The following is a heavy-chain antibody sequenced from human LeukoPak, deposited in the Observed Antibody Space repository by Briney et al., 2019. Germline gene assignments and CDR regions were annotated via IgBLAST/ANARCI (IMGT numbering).Heavy chain of an antibody. V-gene: IGHV3-30*02. J-gene: IGHJ4*02. CDR1: GFTFSYFG. CDR2: IRYDGSNE. Sequence: GGSLRLSCVASGFTFSYFGMHWVRQAPGKGLEWVAFIRYDGSNEYYAESVKGRFTISRDNSKNPLYLQMNSLRVEDTAAYYCAKSEGKYQLANIPDSWGQGTLVTVPS. D-gene: IGHD2-2*01. CDR3: AKSEGKYQLANIPDS.